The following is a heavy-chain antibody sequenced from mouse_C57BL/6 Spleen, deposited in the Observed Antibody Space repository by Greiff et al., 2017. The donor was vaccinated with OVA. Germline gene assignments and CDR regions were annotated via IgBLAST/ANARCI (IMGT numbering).Heavy chain of an antibody. CDR3: ARSITTVVGDWYFDV. CDR1: GYTFTDYY. D-gene: IGHD1-1*01. J-gene: IGHJ1*03. V-gene: IGHV1-19*01. Sequence: EVQLQESGPVLVKPGASVKMSCKASGYTFTDYYMNWVKRSHGKSLEWIGVINPYNGGTSYNPKFKGKATLTVDKSSSTAYMELNSLTSEDSAVYYCARSITTVVGDWYFDVWGTGTTVTVSS. CDR2: INPYNGGT.